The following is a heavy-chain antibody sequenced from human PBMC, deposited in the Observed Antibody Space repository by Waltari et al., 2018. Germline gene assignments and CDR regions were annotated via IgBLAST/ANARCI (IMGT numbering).Heavy chain of an antibody. J-gene: IGHJ4*02. CDR3: ARDQKGSGSPDPFDY. V-gene: IGHV4-4*07. CDR1: GGSISNYY. Sequence: QLQLQESGPGLVTPSETLSLTCSVSGGSISNYYWSWVRQPAGKGLGLIGHIYSSGNTNSNPSLKNRITMSVDTSKNRFSLKLSSVTAADTAVYYCARDQKGSGSPDPFDYWGQGTLVTVSS. CDR2: IYSSGNT. D-gene: IGHD1-26*01.